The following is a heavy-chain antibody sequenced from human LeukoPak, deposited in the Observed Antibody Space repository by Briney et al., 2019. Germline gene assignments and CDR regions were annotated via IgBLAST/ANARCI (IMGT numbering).Heavy chain of an antibody. CDR3: AKGSYYDSSGSFYFDY. J-gene: IGHJ4*02. Sequence: GASVKVSCKASGGTFSSYAISWVRQAPGQGLEWMGGIIPIFGTANYAQKFQGRVTITADESTSTAYMELSSLISEDTAVYYCAKGSYYDSSGSFYFDYWGQGTLVTVSS. CDR2: IIPIFGTA. V-gene: IGHV1-69*13. D-gene: IGHD3-22*01. CDR1: GGTFSSYA.